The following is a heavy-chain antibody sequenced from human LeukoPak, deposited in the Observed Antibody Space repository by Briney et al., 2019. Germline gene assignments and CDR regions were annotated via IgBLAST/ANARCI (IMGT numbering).Heavy chain of an antibody. J-gene: IGHJ4*02. CDR1: GGCISSYY. D-gene: IGHD2-8*01. CDR2: IYYSGST. V-gene: IGHV4-59*01. CDR3: ARERRGYCTNGVCYTFDY. Sequence: SETLSLTCTVSGGCISSYYWSWIRQPPGKGLEWIGYIYYSGSTNYNPSLKSRVTISVDTSKNQFSLKLSSVTVADTAVYYCARERRGYCTNGVCYTFDYWGQGTLVTVSS.